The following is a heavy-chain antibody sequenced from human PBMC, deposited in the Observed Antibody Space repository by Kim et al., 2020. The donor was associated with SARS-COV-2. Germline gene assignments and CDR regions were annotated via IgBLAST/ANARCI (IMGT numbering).Heavy chain of an antibody. CDR3: AKEYLYYYGSGDHGADY. J-gene: IGHJ4*02. Sequence: GGSLRLSCAASGFTFDDYAMHWVRQAPGKGLEWVSLISGDGGSTYYADSVKGRFTISRDNSKNSLYLQMNSLRTEDTALYYCAKEYLYYYGSGDHGADYWGQGTLVTVSS. CDR2: ISGDGGST. D-gene: IGHD3-10*01. V-gene: IGHV3-43*02. CDR1: GFTFDDYA.